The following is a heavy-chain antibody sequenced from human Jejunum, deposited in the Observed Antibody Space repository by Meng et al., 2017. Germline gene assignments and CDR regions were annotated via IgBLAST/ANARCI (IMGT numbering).Heavy chain of an antibody. CDR3: AKNRVGLDF. V-gene: IGHV3-7*01. CDR2: IKHDGSEE. Sequence: GGSLRLSCAASGFSFRSNCLSWVRKAPGKGLGWVASIKHDGSEEGYVDSVKGRFTISRDNTKNSLYLQMNSLRAEDTAVYYCAKNRVGLDFWGQGTLVTVSS. J-gene: IGHJ4*02. CDR1: GFSFRSNC. D-gene: IGHD1-26*01.